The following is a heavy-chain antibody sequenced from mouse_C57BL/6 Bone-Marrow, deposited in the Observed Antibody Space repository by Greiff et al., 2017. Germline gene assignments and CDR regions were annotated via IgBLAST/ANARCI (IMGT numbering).Heavy chain of an antibody. D-gene: IGHD2-13*01. CDR2: IDPETGGT. CDR3: ARHECDPWYFDF. J-gene: IGHJ1*03. CDR1: GYTFTDYE. Sequence: QVQLQQSGAELVRPGASVTLSCKASGYTFTDYEMHWVKQTPVHGLEWIGAIDPETGGTAYNQKFKGKAILTADKSSSTAYMELSNLTSKDSAVYYFARHECDPWYFDFWGTGTTVTVSS. V-gene: IGHV1-15*01.